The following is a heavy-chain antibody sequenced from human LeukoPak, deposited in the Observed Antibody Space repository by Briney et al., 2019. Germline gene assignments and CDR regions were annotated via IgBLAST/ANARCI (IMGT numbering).Heavy chain of an antibody. V-gene: IGHV4-34*01. CDR2: INHSGST. J-gene: IGHJ4*02. CDR1: GGSFSGYY. D-gene: IGHD5-24*01. Sequence: SETLSLTCAVYGGSFSGYYWSWIRQPPEKGLEWIGEINHSGSTNYNPSLKSRVSISVDTSKNQFSLRLTSVTAADTAVYYCAITSTDTFDYWGQGTLVTVSS. CDR3: AITSTDTFDY.